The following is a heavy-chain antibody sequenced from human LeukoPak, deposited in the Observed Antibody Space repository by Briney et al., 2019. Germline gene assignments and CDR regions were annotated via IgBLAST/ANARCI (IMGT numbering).Heavy chain of an antibody. CDR3: AREYSSGWSTSDY. V-gene: IGHV3-7*03. CDR2: IKKDGSEK. Sequence: GGSLRLSCAASGFTFSSYWMSWVRQAPGKGLEGVANIKKDGSEKYYVDSVKGRFTISRDNAKTSLYLQMNSLRAEDTALYYCAREYSSGWSTSDYWGQGTLVTVSS. CDR1: GFTFSSYW. J-gene: IGHJ4*02. D-gene: IGHD6-19*01.